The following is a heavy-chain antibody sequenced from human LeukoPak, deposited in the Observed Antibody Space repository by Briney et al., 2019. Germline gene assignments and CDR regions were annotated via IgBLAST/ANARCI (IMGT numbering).Heavy chain of an antibody. CDR3: ARVGGYYGAKFDY. V-gene: IGHV4-4*07. D-gene: IGHD3-16*01. J-gene: IGHJ4*02. CDR2: IYTSGST. CDR1: GGSIGSYY. Sequence: SETLSLTCTVSGGSIGSYYWSWIRQPAGKGLEWIGRIYTSGSTNYNPSLKSRVTMSVDTSKNQFSLKLSSVTAADTAMYYCARVGGYYGAKFDYWGQGTLVTVSS.